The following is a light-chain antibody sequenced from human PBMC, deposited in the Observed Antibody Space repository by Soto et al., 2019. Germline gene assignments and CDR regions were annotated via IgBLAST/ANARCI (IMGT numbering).Light chain of an antibody. CDR2: DAS. CDR3: QQYNDLFLT. CDR1: HDIGDF. V-gene: IGKV1-33*01. Sequence: DIQMTQSPSSLSASVGDRVTITCQASHDIGDFLNWYQQRPGKAPKLLIYDASSLEPVVPSRFSGSGSGTTFTFTINSLQPEDFATYYCQQYNDLFLTFGPGTKVDVK. J-gene: IGKJ3*01.